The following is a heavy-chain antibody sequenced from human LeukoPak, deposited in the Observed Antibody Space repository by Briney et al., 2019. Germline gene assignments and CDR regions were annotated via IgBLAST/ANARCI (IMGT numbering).Heavy chain of an antibody. CDR2: IFGSGGSP. CDR1: GFTFGSHA. Sequence: GGSLRLSCEASGFTFGSHAMYWVRQAPGKGLEWVAGIFGSGGSPHYADSVKGRFTISRDNSRNTVYLQINSLRAEDTAVYYCGKTTVGYSSGQKPAWPVDYWGQGTLVSVSS. CDR3: GKTTVGYSSGQKPAWPVDY. J-gene: IGHJ4*02. V-gene: IGHV3-23*01. D-gene: IGHD5-18*01.